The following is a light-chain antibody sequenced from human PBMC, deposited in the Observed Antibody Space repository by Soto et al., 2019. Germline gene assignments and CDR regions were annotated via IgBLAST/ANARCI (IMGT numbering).Light chain of an antibody. V-gene: IGLV3-1*01. J-gene: IGLJ2*01. Sequence: SYELTQPPSVSVSPRQTASITCSGDKLGDKYACWYQQKPGQSPVLVIYQDSERPSGIPERFSGSNSGNTATLTISGTQAMDEADYYCQAWDSSTVVFGGGTKLTVL. CDR1: KLGDKY. CDR3: QAWDSSTVV. CDR2: QDS.